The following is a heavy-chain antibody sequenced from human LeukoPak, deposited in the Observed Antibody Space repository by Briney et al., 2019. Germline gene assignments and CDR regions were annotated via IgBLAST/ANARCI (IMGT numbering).Heavy chain of an antibody. J-gene: IGHJ4*02. CDR3: TTDPGYRGLYYFDY. V-gene: IGHV3-15*01. CDR2: IRSKNNGGTT. D-gene: IGHD5-12*01. CDR1: GFAFTNAC. Sequence: GGSLRLSCAASGFAFTNACMSWVRRAPGKGLEWVGRIRSKNNGGTTDYAAPVRGRFSISRDDPKSTLYLQMNSLKTEDTAVYYCTTDPGYRGLYYFDYWGPGTLVTVSS.